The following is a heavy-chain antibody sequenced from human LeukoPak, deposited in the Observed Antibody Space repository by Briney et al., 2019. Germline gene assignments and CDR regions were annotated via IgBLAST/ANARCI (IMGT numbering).Heavy chain of an antibody. CDR1: GFTLSNFW. Sequence: GGSLRLSCAVSGFTLSNFWMAWVRQAPGKGLEWVANIKQDGSEKYYADSVKGRFTISRDNAKNSLYLQMNSLRAEDTAVYYCAKNYDILTGYYRADYWGQGTLVTVSS. D-gene: IGHD3-9*01. CDR2: IKQDGSEK. CDR3: AKNYDILTGYYRADY. V-gene: IGHV3-7*03. J-gene: IGHJ4*02.